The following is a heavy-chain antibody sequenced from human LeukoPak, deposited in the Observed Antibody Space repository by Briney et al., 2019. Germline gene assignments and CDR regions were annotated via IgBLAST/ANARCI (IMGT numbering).Heavy chain of an antibody. J-gene: IGHJ4*02. CDR2: INQDESVK. CDR3: ARDPGSSAFDY. V-gene: IGHV3-7*01. Sequence: GGSLRLSCVASGFTLTNYWMTWVRQAPGKGLEFVANINQDESVKNYVDSVKGRFTISRDNAGNSLHLQMNSLRVEDTAVYYCARDPGSSAFDYWGQGTLVTVSS. CDR1: GFTLTNYW. D-gene: IGHD5/OR15-5a*01.